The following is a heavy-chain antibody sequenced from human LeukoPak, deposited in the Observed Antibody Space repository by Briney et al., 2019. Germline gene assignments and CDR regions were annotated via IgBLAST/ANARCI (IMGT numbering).Heavy chain of an antibody. Sequence: GGSLRLSCAASGFTFSDYYMSWIRQAPGKGLEWVSYISSSSSTIYYADSVKGRFTISRDNAKNSLYLQMNSLRDEDTAVYYCARGSLYYYGSGSHPQPFDYWGQGTLVTVSS. CDR3: ARGSLYYYGSGSHPQPFDY. CDR1: GFTFSDYY. V-gene: IGHV3-11*04. J-gene: IGHJ4*02. D-gene: IGHD3-10*01. CDR2: ISSSSSTI.